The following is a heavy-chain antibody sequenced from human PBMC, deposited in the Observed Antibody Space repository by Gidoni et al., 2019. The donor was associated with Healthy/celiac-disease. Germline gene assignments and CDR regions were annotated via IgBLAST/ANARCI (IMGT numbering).Heavy chain of an antibody. CDR2: ISYDGSNK. D-gene: IGHD3-9*01. J-gene: IGHJ4*02. V-gene: IGHV3-30*18. CDR1: GFTFSSYG. Sequence: VQLVESGGGVVQPGRSLRLSCAASGFTFSSYGMHWVRQAPGKGLEWVAVISYDGSNKYYADSVKGRFTISRDNSKNTLYLQMNSLRAEDTAVYYCAKDTDILTGYYFNYFDYWGQGTLVTVSS. CDR3: AKDTDILTGYYFNYFDY.